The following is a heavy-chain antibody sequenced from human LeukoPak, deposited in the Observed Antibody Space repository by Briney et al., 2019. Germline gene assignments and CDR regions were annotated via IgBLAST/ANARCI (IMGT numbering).Heavy chain of an antibody. J-gene: IGHJ4*02. CDR2: ISHSGST. D-gene: IGHD3-10*01. Sequence: SETLSLTCAVYGGSFSGYYWSWIRQPPGKGLEWIGEISHSGSTNYSPSLKSRVTISVDTSKNQFSLKLSSVTAADTAVYYCASPEFGYWGQGTLVTVSS. V-gene: IGHV4-34*01. CDR3: ASPEFGY. CDR1: GGSFSGYY.